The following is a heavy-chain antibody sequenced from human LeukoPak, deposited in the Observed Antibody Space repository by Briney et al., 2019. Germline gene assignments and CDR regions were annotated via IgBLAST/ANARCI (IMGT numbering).Heavy chain of an antibody. D-gene: IGHD6-6*01. Sequence: GGSLRLSCAASRFTFGSYEMNWVRQAPGKGLEWVSYISSSGSTIYYADSVKGRFTISRNNSKNTLYLQMNSLRAEDTAVYYCAKDLRGSSDYWGQGTLVTVSS. J-gene: IGHJ4*02. CDR2: ISSSGSTI. V-gene: IGHV3-48*03. CDR3: AKDLRGSSDY. CDR1: RFTFGSYE.